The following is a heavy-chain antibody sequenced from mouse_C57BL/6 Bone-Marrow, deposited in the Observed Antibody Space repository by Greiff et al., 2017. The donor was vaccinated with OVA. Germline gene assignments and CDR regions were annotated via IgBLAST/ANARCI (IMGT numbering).Heavy chain of an antibody. V-gene: IGHV5-17*01. CDR1: GFTFSDYG. CDR2: ISSGSSTI. J-gene: IGHJ4*01. D-gene: IGHD3-3*01. CDR3: ARVGDQGAMDY. Sequence: EVMLVESGGGLVKPGGSLKLSCAASGFTFSDYGMHWVRQAPEKGLEWVAYISSGSSTIYYADTVKGRFTISRDNAKNTLFLQMTSLRSEDTAMYYCARVGDQGAMDYWGQGTSVTVSS.